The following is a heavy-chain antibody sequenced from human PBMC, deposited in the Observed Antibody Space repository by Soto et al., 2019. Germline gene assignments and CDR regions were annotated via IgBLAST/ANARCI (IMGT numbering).Heavy chain of an antibody. CDR2: IIPIFGTA. CDR3: ARDYRAPSAGAMDV. Sequence: AVKVSCKASGGTFSSYAISWVRQAPGQGLEWMGGIIPIFGTANYAQKFQGRVTITADTSKNQFSLKLTSVTAADTAVYYCARDYRAPSAGAMDVWGQGTTVTVSS. D-gene: IGHD2-15*01. J-gene: IGHJ6*02. V-gene: IGHV1-69*06. CDR1: GGTFSSYA.